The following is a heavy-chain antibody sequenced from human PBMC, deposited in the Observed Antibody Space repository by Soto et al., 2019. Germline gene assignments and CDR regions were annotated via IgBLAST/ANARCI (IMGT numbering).Heavy chain of an antibody. CDR3: ARPLTDSSSWYFWYNWFDP. J-gene: IGHJ5*02. D-gene: IGHD6-13*01. V-gene: IGHV3-7*01. Sequence: GGSLRLSCAASGFTFSSYWMSWVRQAPGKGLEWVANIKQDGSEKYYVDSVKGRFTISRDNAKNSPYLQMNSLRAEDTAVYYCARPLTDSSSWYFWYNWFDPWGQGTLVTVSS. CDR2: IKQDGSEK. CDR1: GFTFSSYW.